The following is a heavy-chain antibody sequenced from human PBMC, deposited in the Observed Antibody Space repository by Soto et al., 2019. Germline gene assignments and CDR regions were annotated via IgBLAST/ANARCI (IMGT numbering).Heavy chain of an antibody. Sequence: PSETLSLTCTVSGGSISSYYWSWIRQPPGKGLEWIGYIHNIGDTNYNPSLKSRVTISVDTSKNQFSLKLSSVTAADTAVYYCARRDRDYSSGWYFDSWGLGTLVTVSS. CDR2: IHNIGDT. CDR1: GGSISSYY. V-gene: IGHV4-59*01. D-gene: IGHD6-19*01. J-gene: IGHJ4*02. CDR3: ARRDRDYSSGWYFDS.